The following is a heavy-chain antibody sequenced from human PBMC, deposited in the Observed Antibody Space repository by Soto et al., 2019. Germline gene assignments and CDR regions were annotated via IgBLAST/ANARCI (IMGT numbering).Heavy chain of an antibody. J-gene: IGHJ4*02. D-gene: IGHD3-22*01. CDR1: GYTFTSYD. Sequence: ASVKVSCKASGYTFTSYDINWVRQATGQGLEWMGWMNPNSGNTGYAQKFQGRVTMTRNTSISTAYMELSSLRSEDTAVYYCARGRTYYYDSRGYYPFDYWGQGTLVTVSS. CDR2: MNPNSGNT. V-gene: IGHV1-8*01. CDR3: ARGRTYYYDSRGYYPFDY.